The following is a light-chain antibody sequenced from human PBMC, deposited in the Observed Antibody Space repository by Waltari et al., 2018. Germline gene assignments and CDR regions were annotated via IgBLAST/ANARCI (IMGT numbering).Light chain of an antibody. CDR3: QQYDTYPIYT. CDR2: HAS. CDR1: QSISSW. V-gene: IGKV1-5*01. Sequence: DTQMTQSPSTLSASVGDTVTITCRASQSISSWLAWYPQKPGKAPKLLIFHASSLESGVPSRFSGGGSGVEFTPTISSLQPDDFATYYCQQYDTYPIYTFGQGTKLEIK. J-gene: IGKJ2*01.